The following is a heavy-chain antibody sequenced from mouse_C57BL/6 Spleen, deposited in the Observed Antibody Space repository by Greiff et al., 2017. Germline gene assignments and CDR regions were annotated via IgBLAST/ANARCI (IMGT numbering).Heavy chain of an antibody. J-gene: IGHJ1*03. CDR2: INPDSSTI. CDR1: GVDFSRYW. D-gene: IGHD2-2*01. Sequence: AASGVDFSRYWMSWVRRAPGKGLEWIGEINPDSSTINYAPSLKDKFIISRDNAKNTLYLQMSKVRSEDTALYYCARPYGYDDGYFDVWGTGTTVTVSS. V-gene: IGHV4-1*01. CDR3: ARPYGYDDGYFDV.